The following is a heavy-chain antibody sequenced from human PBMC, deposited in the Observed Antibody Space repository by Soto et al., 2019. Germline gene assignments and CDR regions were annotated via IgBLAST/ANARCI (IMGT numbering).Heavy chain of an antibody. CDR2: IYSSGRT. CDR3: ARTSYCSGGRCRGPFDY. Sequence: QVQLQESGPGLVKPSQTLSLTCTVSGGSISSGGYYWSWIRQHPGKGLEWIGYIYSSGRTYYNPSLKSRVTISVDTSKNQFSLKLSSVTAADTDVYYCARTSYCSGGRCRGPFDYWGQGTLVTVSS. CDR1: GGSISSGGYY. J-gene: IGHJ4*02. V-gene: IGHV4-31*03. D-gene: IGHD2-15*01.